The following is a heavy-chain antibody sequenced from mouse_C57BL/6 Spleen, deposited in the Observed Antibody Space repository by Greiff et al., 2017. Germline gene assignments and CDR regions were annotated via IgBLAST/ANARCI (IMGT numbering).Heavy chain of an antibody. D-gene: IGHD1-1*01. J-gene: IGHJ4*01. CDR1: GFTFSDYY. Sequence: EVKLEESGGGLVQPGGSLKLSCAASGFTFSDYYMYWVRQTPEKRLDWVAYISNGGGSTYYQDTVKGRFTISRDNAKNTLYLQMSRLKSEDTAMYYCARNYGSRYYAMDYWGQGTSGTVSA. CDR2: ISNGGGST. V-gene: IGHV5-12*01. CDR3: ARNYGSRYYAMDY.